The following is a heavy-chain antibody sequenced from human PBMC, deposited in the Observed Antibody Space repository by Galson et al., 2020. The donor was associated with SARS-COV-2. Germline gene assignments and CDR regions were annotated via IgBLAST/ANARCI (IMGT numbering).Heavy chain of an antibody. J-gene: IGHJ6*02. CDR2: INPSGGST. CDR1: GYTFTSYY. CDR3: ARDRQTYYDILTGYYRDYYYGMDV. V-gene: IGHV1-46*03. Sequence: ASVKVSCKASGYTFTSYYMHWVRQAPGQGLEWMGIINPSGGSTSYAQKFQGRVTMTRDTSTSTVYMELSSLRSEDTAVYYCARDRQTYYDILTGYYRDYYYGMDVWGQGTTVTVSS. D-gene: IGHD3-9*01.